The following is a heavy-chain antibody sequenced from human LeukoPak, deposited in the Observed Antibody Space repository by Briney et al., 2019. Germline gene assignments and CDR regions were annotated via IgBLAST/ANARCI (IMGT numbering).Heavy chain of an antibody. CDR1: GFTFSSYW. D-gene: IGHD3-16*01. CDR2: INGDGSAT. CDR3: ARDRLYTSDY. Sequence: PGGSLRLSCAASGFTFSSYWMHWVRHAPGKGLVWVSRINGDGSATTYADSLKGRFTISRDNTKNTLYLQINSLRAEDTAVYFCARDRLYTSDYWGQGTLVTVSS. J-gene: IGHJ4*02. V-gene: IGHV3-74*01.